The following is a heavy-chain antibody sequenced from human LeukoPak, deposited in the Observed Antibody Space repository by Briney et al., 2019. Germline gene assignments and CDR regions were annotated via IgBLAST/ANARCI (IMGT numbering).Heavy chain of an antibody. D-gene: IGHD2-2*01. V-gene: IGHV1-69*04. Sequence: SVKVSCKASRGTFSSYAISWVRQAPGQGLEWMGRIIPILGIANYAQKFQGRVTMTEDTSTDTAYMDDTAVYYCATDPGEIVPAAKGPRGDYCYGMDVWGQGTTVTVSS. J-gene: IGHJ6*02. CDR2: IIPILGIA. CDR3: VPAAKGPRGDYCYGMDV. CDR1: RGTFSSYA.